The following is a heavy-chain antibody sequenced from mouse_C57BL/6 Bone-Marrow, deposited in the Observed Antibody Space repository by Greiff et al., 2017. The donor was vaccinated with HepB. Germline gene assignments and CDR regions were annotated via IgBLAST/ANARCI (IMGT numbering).Heavy chain of an antibody. CDR3: AREPWYFDV. CDR1: GYTFTDYY. Sequence: VQLQQSGPELVKPGASVKISCKASGYTFTDYYMNWVKQSHGKSLEWIGDINPNNGGTSYNQKFKGKATLTVDKSSSTAYMQLSSLTSEDSAVYYCAREPWYFDVWGTGTTVTVSS. CDR2: INPNNGGT. V-gene: IGHV1-26*01. J-gene: IGHJ1*03.